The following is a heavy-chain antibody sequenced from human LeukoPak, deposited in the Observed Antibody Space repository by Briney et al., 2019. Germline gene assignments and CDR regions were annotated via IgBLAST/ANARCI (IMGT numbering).Heavy chain of an antibody. J-gene: IGHJ3*02. D-gene: IGHD3-16*01. CDR2: IDQSGGRN. CDR3: ARDVEGGTFDI. CDR1: GFTFSRFW. V-gene: IGHV3-7*05. Sequence: PGGSLRLSCAAPGFTFSRFWMNWFRRAPGRGLEWVANIDQSGGRNNYVDSVKGRFTISRDNAKNSLFLEMSSLRADDTAVYFCARDVEGGTFDIWGQGTTVTVSS.